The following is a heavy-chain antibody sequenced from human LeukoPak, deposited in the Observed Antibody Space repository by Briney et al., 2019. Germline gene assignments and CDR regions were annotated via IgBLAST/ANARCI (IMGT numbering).Heavy chain of an antibody. Sequence: SETLSLTCAVYGGSFSGYYWSWIRQPPGKGLEWIGEINHSGSTNYNPSLKSRVTISVDTSKNQFSLKLSSVTAADTAVYYCARGRRNYHDFWSGYYYYYMDVWGKGTTVTVSS. D-gene: IGHD3-3*01. CDR2: INHSGST. CDR1: GGSFSGYY. CDR3: ARGRRNYHDFWSGYYYYYMDV. J-gene: IGHJ6*03. V-gene: IGHV4-34*01.